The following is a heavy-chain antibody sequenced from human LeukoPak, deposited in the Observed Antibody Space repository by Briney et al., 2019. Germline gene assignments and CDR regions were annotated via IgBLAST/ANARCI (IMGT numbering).Heavy chain of an antibody. D-gene: IGHD1-26*01. CDR1: GYTFTGYY. CDR3: ARVGGGTIHYFDL. CDR2: INPNNGGT. V-gene: IGHV1-2*02. J-gene: IGHJ4*02. Sequence: ASVKVSCKASGYTFTGYYMHWVRQAPGQGLEWMGWINPNNGGTNYAQNFQGRVTMTRDTSISTAYMELTRLRSDDTAVYYCARVGGGTIHYFDLWGRGTLVTVSS.